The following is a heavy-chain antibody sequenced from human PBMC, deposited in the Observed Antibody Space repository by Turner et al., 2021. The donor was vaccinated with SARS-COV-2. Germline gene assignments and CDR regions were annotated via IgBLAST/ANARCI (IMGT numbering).Heavy chain of an antibody. CDR1: GGSISSYY. J-gene: IGHJ5*02. Sequence: QVQLQESGPGLVKPSETLSLTCTVSGGSISSYYWSWIRQPPGKGLEWIGYIYSSGTTNYNPSLKSRVSISVDTSKNQFSLKLTSVTAADTAVYYCARGRGGGGSSNNWFDPWGQGTLVIVSS. CDR2: IYSSGTT. D-gene: IGHD2-15*01. CDR3: ARGRGGGGSSNNWFDP. V-gene: IGHV4-59*01.